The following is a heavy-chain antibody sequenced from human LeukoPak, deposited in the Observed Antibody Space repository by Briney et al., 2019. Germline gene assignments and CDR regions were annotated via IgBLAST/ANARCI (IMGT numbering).Heavy chain of an antibody. Sequence: SGGSLSLTCAASEFTFSSYDLHWVRRALGKGRVWVALISYDASNNYYEASVKGRFTISGDNSKNKLYLQLSSVSTEDTAVYYFARGARGSGWRVFDIWGQGTMVTVSS. CDR2: ISYDASNN. D-gene: IGHD6-19*01. CDR1: EFTFSSYD. J-gene: IGHJ3*02. CDR3: ARGARGSGWRVFDI. V-gene: IGHV3-30*03.